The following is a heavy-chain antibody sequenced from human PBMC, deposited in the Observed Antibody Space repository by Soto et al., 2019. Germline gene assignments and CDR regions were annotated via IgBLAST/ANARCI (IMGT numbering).Heavy chain of an antibody. Sequence: GSSVKVSCKASGCTFSSYTISWVRQAPGQGLEWMGRIIPILGIANYAQKFQGRVTITADKSTSTAYMELSSLRSEDTAVYYCARDQGCSSTSCYGWFDPWGQGTLVTVSS. CDR2: IIPILGIA. CDR3: ARDQGCSSTSCYGWFDP. CDR1: GCTFSSYT. D-gene: IGHD2-2*01. J-gene: IGHJ5*02. V-gene: IGHV1-69*04.